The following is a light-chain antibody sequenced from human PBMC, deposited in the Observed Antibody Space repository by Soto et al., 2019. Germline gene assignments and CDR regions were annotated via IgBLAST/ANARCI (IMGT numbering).Light chain of an antibody. CDR2: AAS. J-gene: IGKJ2*01. Sequence: DIQMTQSPSSLSASVGDRVTITCRASQSISSYLNWYQQKPGKAPKLLIYAASNLQSGVPSRFSGSRSGTDFTLTISSLQPEDFATYYCQQSYSTPRTFGQGTKLEI. CDR3: QQSYSTPRT. V-gene: IGKV1-39*01. CDR1: QSISSY.